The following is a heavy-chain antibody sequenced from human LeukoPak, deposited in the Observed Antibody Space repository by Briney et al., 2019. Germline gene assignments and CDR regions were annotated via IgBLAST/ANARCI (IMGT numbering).Heavy chain of an antibody. J-gene: IGHJ4*02. Sequence: PSETLSLTCTVSGGSVSSGSYYWSWIRQPPGKGLEWIAYIYYSGSTNYNPSLESRVTISVDTSKNQFSLKLSSVTAADTAVYYCARVAVVRGLMYFDYWGQGTLVTVSS. D-gene: IGHD3-10*01. CDR3: ARVAVVRGLMYFDY. CDR2: IYYSGST. V-gene: IGHV4-61*01. CDR1: GGSVSSGSYY.